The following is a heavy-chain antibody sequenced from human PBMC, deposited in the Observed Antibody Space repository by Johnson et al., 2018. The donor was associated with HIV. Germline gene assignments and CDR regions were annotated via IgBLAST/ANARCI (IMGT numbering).Heavy chain of an antibody. CDR2: ITQDGSVK. Sequence: VQLVESGGGLVQPGGSLRLSCAASGFPFTTVWMHWVRQAPGRGLQWVANITQDGSVKTSVDSVKVWFLIPRDNAKNSLYLQMDSLRAEDTAVYYCAREGGSCSGGWCLDALDFWGQGTTVTVSS. D-gene: IGHD2-15*01. CDR3: AREGGSCSGGWCLDALDF. V-gene: IGHV3-7*05. CDR1: GFPFTTVW. J-gene: IGHJ3*01.